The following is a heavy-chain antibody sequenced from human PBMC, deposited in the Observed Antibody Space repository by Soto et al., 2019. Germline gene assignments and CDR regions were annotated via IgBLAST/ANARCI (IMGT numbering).Heavy chain of an antibody. V-gene: IGHV3-23*01. CDR1: GFTFSSYA. CDR3: AKDFDSGSWYVSPYFDY. D-gene: IGHD6-13*01. CDR2: ISGSGAST. J-gene: IGHJ4*02. Sequence: EVQLLESGGGLVQPGGSLRLSCAASGFTFSSYAMTWVRQAPGKGLEWVSGISGSGASTYYADSVKGRFTVSRDNSKNTLYLQMNSLRAEDTAVFFCAKDFDSGSWYVSPYFDYWGKGTLVTVSS.